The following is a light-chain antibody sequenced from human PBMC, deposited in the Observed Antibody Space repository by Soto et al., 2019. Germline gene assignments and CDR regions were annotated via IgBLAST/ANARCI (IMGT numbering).Light chain of an antibody. CDR1: HGITTW. J-gene: IGKJ2*01. CDR3: QLDNSHAPGYT. V-gene: IGKV1-5*01. CDR2: DAS. Sequence: DIQMTQIPSTLSASVGDTVTITCRASHGITTWLAWYQQKSGQAPKLLIYDASRLESGFPPRFSGSGSGTESTFTITSLQPEEFATYYCQLDNSHAPGYTFGQGTKVDI.